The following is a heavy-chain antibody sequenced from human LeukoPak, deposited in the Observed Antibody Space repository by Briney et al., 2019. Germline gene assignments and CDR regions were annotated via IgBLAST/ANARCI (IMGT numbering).Heavy chain of an antibody. CDR1: GFTFDDYG. Sequence: GGSLRLSCAASGFTFDDYGMSWVRPAPGKGLGWVSSIKWNGGSTGYADSVKGRFTISRDNAKNSLYLQMNSLRAEDTALYYCARDGGDCSGDSCYVDYWGQGTLVTVSS. V-gene: IGHV3-20*04. CDR2: IKWNGGST. D-gene: IGHD2-15*01. CDR3: ARDGGDCSGDSCYVDY. J-gene: IGHJ4*02.